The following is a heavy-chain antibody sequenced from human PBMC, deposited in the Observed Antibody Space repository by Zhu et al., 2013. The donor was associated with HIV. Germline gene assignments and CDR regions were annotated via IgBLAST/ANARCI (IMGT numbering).Heavy chain of an antibody. CDR3: ARERRTYGSLDW. CDR1: GYNFSTYG. J-gene: IGHJ4*02. V-gene: IGHV1-18*01. CDR2: ISAYNGNT. D-gene: IGHD3-16*01. Sequence: QVHLVQSGAEVKRPGASVKVSCKASGYNFSTYGISWVRQAPGEGLMWMGWISAYNGNTNYAQKFQGRVTLTTDTSTSTVSLEVRSLGSDDTAVYFCARERRTYGSLDWWGQGTLVTVSS.